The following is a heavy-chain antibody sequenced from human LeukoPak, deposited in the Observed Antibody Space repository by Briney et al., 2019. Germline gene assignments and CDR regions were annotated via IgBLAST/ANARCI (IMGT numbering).Heavy chain of an antibody. J-gene: IGHJ3*02. CDR2: IYYSGST. Sequence: SETLSLTCTVSGGSISSSSYYWGWIRQPPGKGLEWIGSIYYSGSTYYNPSLKSRVTISVDTSKNQFSLKLSSVTAADTAVYYCARMWLRLNPEAAFDIWGQGTMVTVSS. D-gene: IGHD5-12*01. CDR1: GGSISSSSYY. CDR3: ARMWLRLNPEAAFDI. V-gene: IGHV4-39*07.